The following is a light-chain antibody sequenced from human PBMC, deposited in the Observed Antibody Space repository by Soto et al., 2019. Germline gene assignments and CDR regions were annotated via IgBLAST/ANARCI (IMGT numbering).Light chain of an antibody. J-gene: IGKJ5*01. CDR2: GAS. Sequence: EIVLTQSPDTLSLSPGERDTLSCRASQSVTSNFLAWYQQRPGQTPRLLIYGASSTATGIPDRFSGSGSGTDFTLTSSRLEPEDFAVYYCLQYGNSPPTFGQGTRLEIK. CDR3: LQYGNSPPT. V-gene: IGKV3-20*01. CDR1: QSVTSNF.